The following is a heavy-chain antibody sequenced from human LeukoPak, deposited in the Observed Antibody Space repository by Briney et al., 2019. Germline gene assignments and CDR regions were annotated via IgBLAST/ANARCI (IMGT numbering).Heavy chain of an antibody. CDR1: GGSITSSSYY. D-gene: IGHD6-19*01. Sequence: SQTLSLTCPVSGGSITSSSYYWSCIRQPPGKGLEWIGEINHSGSTNYNPSLKSRVPISVDTSKNQFSLKLSSVTAADTAVYYCASSGWYRGYWGQGTLVTVSS. J-gene: IGHJ4*02. CDR3: ASSGWYRGY. CDR2: INHSGST. V-gene: IGHV4-39*07.